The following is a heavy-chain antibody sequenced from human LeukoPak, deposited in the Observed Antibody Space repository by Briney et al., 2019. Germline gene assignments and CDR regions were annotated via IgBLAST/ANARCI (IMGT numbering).Heavy chain of an antibody. J-gene: IGHJ4*02. V-gene: IGHV3-30*03. CDR2: ISYDGSNK. Sequence: PGGSLRLSCAASGFTFSSYGMHWVRQAPGKGLEWVAVISYDGSNKYYADSVKGRFTISRDNSKNTLYLQMNSLRAEDTAVYYCARDGAWGAAAAYSPDYWGQGTLVTVSS. CDR3: ARDGAWGAAAAYSPDY. CDR1: GFTFSSYG. D-gene: IGHD6-13*01.